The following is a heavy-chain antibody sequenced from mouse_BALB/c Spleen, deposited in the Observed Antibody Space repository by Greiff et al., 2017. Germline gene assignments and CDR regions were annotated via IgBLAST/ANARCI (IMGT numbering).Heavy chain of an antibody. V-gene: IGHV1S34*01. CDR2: ISCYNGAT. Sequence: LVKTGASVKISCKASGYSFTGYYMHWVKQSHGKSLEWIGYISCYNGATSYNQKFKGKATFTVDTSSSTAYMQFNSLTSEDSAVYYCARSRGGYEGNYYAMDYWGQGTSVTVSS. J-gene: IGHJ4*01. CDR3: ARSRGGYEGNYYAMDY. CDR1: GYSFTGYY. D-gene: IGHD2-2*01.